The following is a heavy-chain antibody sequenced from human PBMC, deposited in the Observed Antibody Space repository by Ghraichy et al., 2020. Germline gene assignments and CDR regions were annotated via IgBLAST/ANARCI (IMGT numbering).Heavy chain of an antibody. D-gene: IGHD4-17*01. CDR3: TTLSMTVTHGGDY. CDR2: IKTRSSGGTT. Sequence: GSLRLSCAASGLIFSDAWMSWVRQAPGRGLEWVGRIKTRSSGGTTDYAAPMKGRFTISRDDYEKTLYLQMNGLKTDDTGVYYCTTLSMTVTHGGDYWGRGTLVTVSS. J-gene: IGHJ4*02. V-gene: IGHV3-15*01. CDR1: GLIFSDAW.